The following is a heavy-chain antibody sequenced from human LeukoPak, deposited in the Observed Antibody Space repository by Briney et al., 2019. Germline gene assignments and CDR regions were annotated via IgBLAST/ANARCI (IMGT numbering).Heavy chain of an antibody. Sequence: SETLSLTCTVSGGSIISSSYYWGWIRQPPGMGLEWIGTIHYSGSTFYNPSLKSRLTISVDTSKNQFSLNLTSVTTADTAVYYCARKTSIAAAGSFDYWGQGTLVTVSS. CDR3: ARKTSIAAAGSFDY. J-gene: IGHJ4*02. CDR2: IHYSGST. CDR1: GGSIISSSYY. D-gene: IGHD6-13*01. V-gene: IGHV4-39*07.